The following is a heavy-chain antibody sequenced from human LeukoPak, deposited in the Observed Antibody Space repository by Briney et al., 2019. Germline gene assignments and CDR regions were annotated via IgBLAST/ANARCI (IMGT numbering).Heavy chain of an antibody. CDR1: GGSFSGYY. J-gene: IGHJ6*02. Sequence: SETLSLTCAVYGGSFSGYYWSWIRQPPGKGLDWIGEINHSGSTNYNPSLKSRVTISVDTSKNQFSLRLSSVTAADTAVYYCASYYYYGMDVWGQGTTVTVSS. CDR3: ASYYYYGMDV. CDR2: INHSGST. V-gene: IGHV4-34*01.